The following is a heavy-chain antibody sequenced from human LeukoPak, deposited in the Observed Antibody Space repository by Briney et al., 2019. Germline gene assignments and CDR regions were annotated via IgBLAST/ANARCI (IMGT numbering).Heavy chain of an antibody. D-gene: IGHD3-3*01. CDR3: ARETASGYLGFDF. CDR2: ISAYGHT. CDR1: GYTFTSYG. Sequence: GASVKVSCKASGYTFTSYGISWVRQAPGQGLEWMGWISAYGHTKLARNLQARVTVTIDTSTTTAYMELRSLSSDDTAVYFCARETASGYLGFDFWGQGTLITVSS. V-gene: IGHV1-18*01. J-gene: IGHJ4*02.